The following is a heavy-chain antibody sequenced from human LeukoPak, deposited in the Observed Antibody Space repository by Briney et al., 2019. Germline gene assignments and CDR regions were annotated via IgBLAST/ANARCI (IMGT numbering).Heavy chain of an antibody. CDR1: GGSISSGSYY. D-gene: IGHD3-3*01. V-gene: IGHV4-61*02. Sequence: SQTLSLTCTVSGGSISSGSYYWSWIRQPAGKGLEWIGRIYTSGSTNYNPSLKSRVTISVDTSKNQFSLKLSSVTAADTAVNYCARDGSDYDFTSFDYWGQRTLVTVSS. CDR3: ARDGSDYDFTSFDY. CDR2: IYTSGST. J-gene: IGHJ4*02.